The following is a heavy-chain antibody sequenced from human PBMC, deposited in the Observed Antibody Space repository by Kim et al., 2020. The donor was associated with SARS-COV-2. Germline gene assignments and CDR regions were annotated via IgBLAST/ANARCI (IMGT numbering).Heavy chain of an antibody. CDR1: GFTFSSYA. V-gene: IGHV3-9*01. CDR3: GKDLGRNGVDV. Sequence: GGSLRLSCTVSGFTFSSYAMRWVRQAPGKGLEWVAGFSCDGNKIYYADSVKGRFAISRDFAKNSLYLQMNSLRVEDTAVYYCGKDLGRNGVDVGGQRLT. J-gene: IGHJ6*01. CDR2: FSCDGNKI.